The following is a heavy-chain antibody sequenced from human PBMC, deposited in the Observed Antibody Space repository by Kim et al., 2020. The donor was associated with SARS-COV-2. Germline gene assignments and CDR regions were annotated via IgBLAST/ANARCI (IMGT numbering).Heavy chain of an antibody. CDR2: IYHSGST. D-gene: IGHD6-13*01. CDR3: ARGESDSWYGY. CDR1: GSSISNYY. J-gene: IGHJ4*02. V-gene: IGHV4-59*13. Sequence: SETLSLTCSVTGSSISNYYWTWIRQPPGKGLEWIGYIYHSGSTNYNPSLKSRVTISLDKSKNQFSMKLTSVTAGDSAFYYCARGESDSWYGYWGQGTLVT.